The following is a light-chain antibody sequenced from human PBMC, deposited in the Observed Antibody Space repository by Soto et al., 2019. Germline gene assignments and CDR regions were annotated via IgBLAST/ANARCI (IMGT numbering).Light chain of an antibody. V-gene: IGKV3D-20*02. CDR2: GAS. Sequence: EIVLTQSPGTLSLSPGERATLSCRASQSVSSSYLAWYQQKPGQAPRLLIYGASNRATGIPARFSGSGSGTDFTLTISSLEPEDFAVYYCQQRSNSITFGQGTKVDIK. J-gene: IGKJ1*01. CDR3: QQRSNSIT. CDR1: QSVSSSY.